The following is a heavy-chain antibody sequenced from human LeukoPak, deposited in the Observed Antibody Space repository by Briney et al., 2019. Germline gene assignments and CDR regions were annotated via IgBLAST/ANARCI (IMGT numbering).Heavy chain of an antibody. CDR1: GFAFSGFA. CDR2: ISGSGGNT. Sequence: GGSLRLSCSASGFAFSGFAMGWVRQAPGKGLEWVSSISGSGGNTYYADSVEGRFTVSRDNSKSTLFLQMNSLRAEDTASYYCARGRGGDYVPSRFDYWGQGILVTVSS. V-gene: IGHV3-23*01. CDR3: ARGRGGDYVPSRFDY. J-gene: IGHJ4*02. D-gene: IGHD4-17*01.